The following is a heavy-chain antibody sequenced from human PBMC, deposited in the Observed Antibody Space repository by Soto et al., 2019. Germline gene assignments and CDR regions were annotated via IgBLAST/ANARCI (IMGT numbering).Heavy chain of an antibody. D-gene: IGHD3-16*02. Sequence: QVQLVQSGAEVKKPGASVKVSCKASGYTFTSYGISWVRQAPGQGLEWMGWISAYNGNTNYAQKLPGRVTMTTDTSTSTAYMELRSLRSDDTAVYYCARDTITFGGVIVIPTDYWGQGTLVTVSS. V-gene: IGHV1-18*04. CDR1: GYTFTSYG. CDR3: ARDTITFGGVIVIPTDY. J-gene: IGHJ4*02. CDR2: ISAYNGNT.